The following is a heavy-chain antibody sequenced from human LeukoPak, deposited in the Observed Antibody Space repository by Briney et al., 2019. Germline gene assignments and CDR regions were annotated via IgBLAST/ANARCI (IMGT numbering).Heavy chain of an antibody. V-gene: IGHV3-30-3*01. CDR3: ARSLRPGPLPVTGYFDY. J-gene: IGHJ4*02. CDR2: ISYDGSNK. Sequence: GGSLRLSCAASGVTFSSYAMHWVRQAPGKGLEWVAVISYDGSNKHYADSVKGRFTISRDNSKNTLYLQMNSLRAEDTAVYYCARSLRPGPLPVTGYFDYWGQGTLVTVSS. CDR1: GVTFSSYA. D-gene: IGHD3-9*01.